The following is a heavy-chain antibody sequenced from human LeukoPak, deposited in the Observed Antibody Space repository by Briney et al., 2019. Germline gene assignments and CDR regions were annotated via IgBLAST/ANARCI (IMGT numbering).Heavy chain of an antibody. Sequence: SETLSLTCTVSGGSISSGGYYWSWIRQHPGKGLEWIGYIYYSGSTYYNPSLKSRVTISVDTSKNQFSLKLSSVTAADTAVYYCARRYSLNWFDPWGQGTLVTVSS. V-gene: IGHV4-31*03. CDR2: IYYSGST. J-gene: IGHJ5*02. CDR3: ARRYSLNWFDP. D-gene: IGHD5-12*01. CDR1: GGSISSGGYY.